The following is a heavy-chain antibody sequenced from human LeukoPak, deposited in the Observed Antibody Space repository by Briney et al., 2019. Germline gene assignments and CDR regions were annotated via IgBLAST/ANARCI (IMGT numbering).Heavy chain of an antibody. J-gene: IGHJ4*02. CDR1: GGTFSSYA. CDR3: ARGIQLWYTIHYFDY. Sequence: ASVTVSCKASGGTFSSYAISWVRQAPGQGLEWMGGIIPIFGTANYAQKFQGRVTITADESTSTAYMELSSLRSEDTAVYYCARGIQLWYTIHYFDYWGQGTLVTVSS. CDR2: IIPIFGTA. D-gene: IGHD5-18*01. V-gene: IGHV1-69*13.